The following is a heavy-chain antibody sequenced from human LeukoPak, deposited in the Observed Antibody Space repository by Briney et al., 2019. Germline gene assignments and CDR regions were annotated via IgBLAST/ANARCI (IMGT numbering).Heavy chain of an antibody. D-gene: IGHD4-17*01. V-gene: IGHV4-4*09. J-gene: IGHJ5*02. CDR1: GGSISSYY. Sequence: SETLSLTCTVSGGSISSYYWSWIRQPPGKGLEWIGYIYTSGSTNYNPSLKSRVTISVDTSKNQFSLKLSSVTAADTAVYYCARRWGSRDHGDYSNWFDPWGQGTLVTVSS. CDR2: IYTSGST. CDR3: ARRWGSRDHGDYSNWFDP.